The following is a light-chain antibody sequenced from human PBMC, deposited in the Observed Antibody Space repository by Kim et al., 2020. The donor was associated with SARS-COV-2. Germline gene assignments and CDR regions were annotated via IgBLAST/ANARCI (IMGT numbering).Light chain of an antibody. Sequence: QTVVTQEPSISVSPGGTVTLTCGLNSGSVSSSYYARWYQQSPGQAPRTLIYNTNIRSSGVPARFSGSILGNKAVLTITGAQVDDESDYYCVLYMSSDIWVFGGGTQLTVL. V-gene: IGLV8-61*01. CDR3: VLYMSSDIWV. CDR1: SGSVSSSYY. CDR2: NTN. J-gene: IGLJ3*02.